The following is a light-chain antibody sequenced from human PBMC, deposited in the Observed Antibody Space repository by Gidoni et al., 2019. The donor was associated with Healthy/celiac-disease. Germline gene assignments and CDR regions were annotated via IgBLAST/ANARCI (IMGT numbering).Light chain of an antibody. CDR1: QSVSSY. Sequence: EIVLTQSPATLSLSPGERATLSCRASQSVSSYLAWYQQKPGQAPRLLIYDASNRATGIPARFSGSGSGTDFTLTISSLEPEDFAVYYCQQRSNGPPLTFXGXTKVEIK. CDR3: QQRSNGPPLT. CDR2: DAS. J-gene: IGKJ4*01. V-gene: IGKV3-11*01.